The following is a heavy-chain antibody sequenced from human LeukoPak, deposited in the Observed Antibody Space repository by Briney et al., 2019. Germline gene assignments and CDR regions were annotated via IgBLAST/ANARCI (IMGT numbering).Heavy chain of an antibody. V-gene: IGHV3-23*01. Sequence: GGSLRLSCAASGFTFSSYAMSWVRQAPGKGLEWVSAISGSGGSTYYADSVKGPFTISRDNSKNTLYLQMNSLRAEDTAVYYCAKDRPTYDFWSGYYSVLHYYGMDVWGQGTTVTVSS. CDR2: ISGSGGST. CDR1: GFTFSSYA. D-gene: IGHD3-3*01. CDR3: AKDRPTYDFWSGYYSVLHYYGMDV. J-gene: IGHJ6*02.